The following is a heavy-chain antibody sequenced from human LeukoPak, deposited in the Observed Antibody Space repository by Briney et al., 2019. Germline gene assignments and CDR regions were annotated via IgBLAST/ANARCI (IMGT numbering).Heavy chain of an antibody. CDR2: ISAYNGNT. CDR1: GYTFTSYG. V-gene: IGHV1-18*01. CDR3: ARDRRRHGDYSKGAFDI. J-gene: IGHJ3*02. Sequence: ASVKVSCKASGYTFTSYGISWVRQAPGQGLEWMGWISAYNGNTNYAQKLQGRVTMTTDTSTSTAYMELRSLRSDDTAVYYCARDRRRHGDYSKGAFDIWGQGTMVTVSS. D-gene: IGHD4-11*01.